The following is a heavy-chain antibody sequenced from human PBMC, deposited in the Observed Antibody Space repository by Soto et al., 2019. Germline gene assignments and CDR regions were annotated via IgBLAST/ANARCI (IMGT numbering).Heavy chain of an antibody. CDR3: ARDRGSSGWAPGDYYYMDV. J-gene: IGHJ6*03. V-gene: IGHV1-3*01. D-gene: IGHD6-19*01. Sequence: ASVKVSCKASGYTFTSYAMHWVRQAPGQRLEWMGWINAGNGNTKYSQKFQGRVTVTRDTSGSTAYMGLSSLRSEDTAGYYCARDRGSSGWAPGDYYYMDVWGKGTSVTVSS. CDR2: INAGNGNT. CDR1: GYTFTSYA.